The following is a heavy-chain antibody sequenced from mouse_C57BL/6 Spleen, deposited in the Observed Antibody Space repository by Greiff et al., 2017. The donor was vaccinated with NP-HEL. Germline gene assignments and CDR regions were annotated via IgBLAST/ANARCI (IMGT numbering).Heavy chain of an antibody. Sequence: QVQLQQSGPELVKPGASVKISCKASGYTFTDYYINWVKQRPGQGLEWIGWIFPGSGSTYYNEKFKGKATLTVDKSSSTAYMLLSSLTSEDSAVYCFARGGLLPPLGYFEVWGTGTTVTVSS. CDR2: IFPGSGST. V-gene: IGHV1-75*01. CDR1: GYTFTDYY. CDR3: ARGGLLPPLGYFEV. D-gene: IGHD2-3*01. J-gene: IGHJ1*03.